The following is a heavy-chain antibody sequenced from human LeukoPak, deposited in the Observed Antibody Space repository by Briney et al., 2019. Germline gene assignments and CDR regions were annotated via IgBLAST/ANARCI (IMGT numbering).Heavy chain of an antibody. CDR1: GFTFSTYW. CDR3: AGTGCSGGSCYSDYMDV. D-gene: IGHD2-15*01. Sequence: GGSLRLSCAASGFTFSTYWMHWVRQAPGKGLVWVSRIDSDGSTTYYADSVKGRFTISSDNAKNTVYLQMNSPRAEDTAVYYCAGTGCSGGSCYSDYMDVWGKGTTVTVSS. V-gene: IGHV3-74*01. J-gene: IGHJ6*03. CDR2: IDSDGSTT.